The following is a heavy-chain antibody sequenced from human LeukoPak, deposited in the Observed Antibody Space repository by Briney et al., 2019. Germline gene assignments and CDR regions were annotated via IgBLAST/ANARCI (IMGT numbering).Heavy chain of an antibody. V-gene: IGHV3-7*01. CDR1: GFTFSSYW. D-gene: IGHD3-10*01. CDR2: IKQDGSEK. J-gene: IGHJ6*02. Sequence: GGSLRLSCAASGFTFSSYWMSWVRQAPGKGLEWVANIKQDGSEKYYVDSVKGRFTISRDNAKNSLYLQMNSLRAEDTAVYYCARDRPRLLWFGELLPYYGMDVWGQGTTVTVSS. CDR3: ARDRPRLLWFGELLPYYGMDV.